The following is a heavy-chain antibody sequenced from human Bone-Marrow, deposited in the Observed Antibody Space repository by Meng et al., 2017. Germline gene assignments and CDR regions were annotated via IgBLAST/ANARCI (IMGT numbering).Heavy chain of an antibody. CDR1: GFTFSSYG. J-gene: IGHJ6*02. D-gene: IGHD1-26*01. Sequence: GGSLRLSCAASGFTFSSYGMHWVRQAPGKGLEWVAVIWYDGSNKYYADSVKGRFTISRDNSKNTLYLQMNGLRAEDTAVYYCARVRELLYYGMDVWGQGTTVTVSS. CDR2: IWYDGSNK. CDR3: ARVRELLYYGMDV. V-gene: IGHV3-33*01.